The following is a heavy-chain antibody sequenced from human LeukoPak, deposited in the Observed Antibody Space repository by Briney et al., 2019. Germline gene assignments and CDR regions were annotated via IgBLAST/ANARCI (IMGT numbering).Heavy chain of an antibody. CDR3: ASGTSNYVPEYFQH. D-gene: IGHD4-11*01. CDR1: GGSISSSSYY. CDR2: IYYSGST. Sequence: ASETLSLTCTVSGGSISSSSYYWGWIRQPPGKGLEWIGSIYYSGSTYYNPSLKSRVTISVDTSKNQFSLKLSSVTAADTAVYYCASGTSNYVPEYFQHWGQGTLVTVSS. J-gene: IGHJ1*01. V-gene: IGHV4-39*07.